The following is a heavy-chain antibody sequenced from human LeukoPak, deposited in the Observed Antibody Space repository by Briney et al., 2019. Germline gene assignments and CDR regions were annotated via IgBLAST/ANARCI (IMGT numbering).Heavy chain of an antibody. J-gene: IGHJ4*02. CDR2: IWYDGSNK. Sequence: PGRSLRLSCAASGFTFSSYGMHWVRQAPGKGLEWVAVIWYDGSNKYYADSVKGRFTISRDNSKNTLYLQMNSLRAEDTAVYYCARDPGSGSYPAYFDYWGQGTLVTVSS. D-gene: IGHD3-10*01. CDR3: ARDPGSGSYPAYFDY. V-gene: IGHV3-33*01. CDR1: GFTFSSYG.